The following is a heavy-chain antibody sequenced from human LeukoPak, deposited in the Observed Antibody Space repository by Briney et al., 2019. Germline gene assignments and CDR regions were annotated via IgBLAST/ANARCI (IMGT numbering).Heavy chain of an antibody. CDR3: ARGGIVVVTDAFDI. J-gene: IGHJ3*02. Sequence: SQTLSPTCTVSGGSISSGDYYWSWIRQPPGKGLEWIGYIHYSGSTYYNPSLKSRVTISVDTSKNQFSLKLSSVTAADTAVYYCARGGIVVVTDAFDIWGQGTMVTVSS. CDR1: GGSISSGDYY. D-gene: IGHD3-22*01. V-gene: IGHV4-30-4*01. CDR2: IHYSGST.